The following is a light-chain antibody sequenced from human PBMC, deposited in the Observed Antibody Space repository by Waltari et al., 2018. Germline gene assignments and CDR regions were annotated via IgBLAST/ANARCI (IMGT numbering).Light chain of an antibody. J-gene: IGKJ1*01. CDR3: QQYVSLPAT. Sequence: EIVLTQSPGTLSLSPGDRAILSCRASQSVSKYLAWYHQKPVQAPRLLIFGASSRATGIPDRSSGSGSGTDLSLTISRVEPEDFAVYYCQQYVSLPATFGQGTQVEIE. CDR1: QSVSKY. V-gene: IGKV3-20*01. CDR2: GAS.